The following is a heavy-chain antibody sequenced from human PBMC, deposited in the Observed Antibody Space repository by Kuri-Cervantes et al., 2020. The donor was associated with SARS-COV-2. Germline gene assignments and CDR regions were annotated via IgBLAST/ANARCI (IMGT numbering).Heavy chain of an antibody. D-gene: IGHD6-13*01. J-gene: IGHJ6*02. Sequence: GGSLRLSCAASGFTVSSNYMSWVRQAPGKGLEWVSVIYSGGSTYYADSVKGRFTISRDNSKNTLYLQMNSLRAEDTAVYHCARDDVAAAGKGYYYYGMDVWGQGTTVTVSS. CDR3: ARDDVAAAGKGYYYYGMDV. CDR1: GFTVSSNY. CDR2: IYSGGST. V-gene: IGHV3-53*01.